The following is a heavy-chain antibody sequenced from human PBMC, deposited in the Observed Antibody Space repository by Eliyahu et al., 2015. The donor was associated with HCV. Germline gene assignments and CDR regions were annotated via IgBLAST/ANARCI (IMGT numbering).Heavy chain of an antibody. CDR3: ARGTVGATRTRYFDL. D-gene: IGHD1-26*01. J-gene: IGHJ2*01. V-gene: IGHV3-21*01. CDR1: GFTFISYS. Sequence: EVQLVESGGGLVKPGGSLRLSCAASGFTFISYSMNWVRQAPGKGLEWVXSISSSSSYIYYADSVKGRFTISRDNAKNSLYLQMNSLRAEDTAVYYCARGTVGATRTRYFDLWGRGTLVTVSS. CDR2: ISSSSSYI.